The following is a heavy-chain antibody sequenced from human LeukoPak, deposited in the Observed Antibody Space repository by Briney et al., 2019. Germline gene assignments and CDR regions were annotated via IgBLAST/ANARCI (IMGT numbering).Heavy chain of an antibody. J-gene: IGHJ1*01. Sequence: SETLSLTCTVSGGSIGSGGYYWSWIRQPPGKDLEWIGDIYHSGSTYHNPSLKSRVTISVDMSKNQFSLKLSSVTAADTAVYYCAREQQLGQAPTGYFQDWGQGTLVTVSS. D-gene: IGHD6-13*01. CDR1: GGSIGSGGYY. CDR2: IYHSGST. V-gene: IGHV4-30-2*01. CDR3: AREQQLGQAPTGYFQD.